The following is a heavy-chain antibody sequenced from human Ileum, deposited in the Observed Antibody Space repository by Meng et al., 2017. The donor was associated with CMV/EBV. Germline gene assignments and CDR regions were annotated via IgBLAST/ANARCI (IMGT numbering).Heavy chain of an antibody. CDR2: ISTDGRNT. J-gene: IGHJ4*02. V-gene: IGHV3-30*03. Sequence: GGSLRLSCAASGFTFSSYAMHWVRQAPGKGPEWVSAISTDGRNTYYADSVKGRFTISRDNSKNTLHLQVNSLRAEDTAVYFCVRDIAGDSKVDYWGQGTLVTVSS. CDR1: GFTFSSYA. D-gene: IGHD1-26*01. CDR3: VRDIAGDSKVDY.